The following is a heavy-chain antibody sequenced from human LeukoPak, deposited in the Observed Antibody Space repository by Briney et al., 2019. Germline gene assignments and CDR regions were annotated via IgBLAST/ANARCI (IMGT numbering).Heavy chain of an antibody. V-gene: IGHV4-59*01. CDR3: ARDGTPYFDSFWGTYRYTWFDP. D-gene: IGHD3-16*02. J-gene: IGHJ5*02. CDR2: IFDSGST. Sequence: PSETLSLTCTVSGGSISNYYWSWIGQPPEKGLEWIGYIFDSGSTNYNPSLKSRVTISVDTSKNQFSLRLSSVTAADTAVYYCARDGTPYFDSFWGTYRYTWFDPWGQGTLVTVSS. CDR1: GGSISNYY.